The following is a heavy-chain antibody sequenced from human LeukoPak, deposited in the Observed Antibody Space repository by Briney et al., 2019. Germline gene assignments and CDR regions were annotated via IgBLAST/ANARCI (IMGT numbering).Heavy chain of an antibody. CDR3: ARDRCSSTSCSFDY. V-gene: IGHV3-48*03. CDR2: INTSGRTI. D-gene: IGHD2-2*01. CDR1: GFTFSSYE. Sequence: GGSLRLSCAASGFTFSSYEMNWVRQAPGKGLEWLSYINTSGRTIYYADSVKGRFTSSSDNAKNSLYLQLNSLRAEDTAVYYCARDRCSSTSCSFDYWGQGTLVTVSS. J-gene: IGHJ4*02.